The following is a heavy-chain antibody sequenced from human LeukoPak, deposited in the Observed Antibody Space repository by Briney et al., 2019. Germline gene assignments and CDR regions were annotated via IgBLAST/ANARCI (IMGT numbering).Heavy chain of an antibody. D-gene: IGHD3-3*01. J-gene: IGHJ4*02. V-gene: IGHV4-39*01. CDR2: IYYSGST. Sequence: SEALSLTCTVSGGSISSGTYSWGWIRQPPGKGLEWIGSIYYSGSTYYNPSLKSRVTISVDTSKKQLSLRLSSATAADTAVYYCARHDTIYGVIIAIFDYWGQGTLVTVSS. CDR1: GGSISSGTYS. CDR3: ARHDTIYGVIIAIFDY.